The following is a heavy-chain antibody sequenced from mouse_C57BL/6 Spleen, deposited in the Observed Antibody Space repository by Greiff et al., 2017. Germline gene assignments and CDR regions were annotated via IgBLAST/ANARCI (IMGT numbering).Heavy chain of an antibody. Sequence: VQLKQPGPELVKPGASVKISCKASGYSFTGYYMNWVKQSPEKSLEWIGEINPSTGGTTYNQKFKAKATLTVDKSSSTAYMQLKSLTSEDSAVYYCARGGLGRLEFAYWGQGTLVTVSA. D-gene: IGHD4-1*01. CDR3: ARGGLGRLEFAY. CDR1: GYSFTGYY. CDR2: INPSTGGT. V-gene: IGHV1-42*01. J-gene: IGHJ3*01.